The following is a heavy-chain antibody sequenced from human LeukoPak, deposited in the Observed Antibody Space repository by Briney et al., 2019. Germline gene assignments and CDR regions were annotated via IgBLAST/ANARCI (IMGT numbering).Heavy chain of an antibody. CDR1: GYTFTSYD. CDR3: ARVAIPADDAFDI. CDR2: MNPNSGNT. Sequence: PWASVKVSCKASGYTFTSYDINWVRQATGQGLEWMGWMNPNSGNTGYAQKFQGRVTMTRNTSISTAYMELSSLRSEDTAVYYCARVAIPADDAFDIWGQGTMVTVSS. D-gene: IGHD2-2*01. J-gene: IGHJ3*02. V-gene: IGHV1-8*01.